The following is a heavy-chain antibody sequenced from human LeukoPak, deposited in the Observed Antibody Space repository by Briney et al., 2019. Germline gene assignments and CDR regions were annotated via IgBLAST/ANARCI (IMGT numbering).Heavy chain of an antibody. CDR1: GYTFTSYD. CDR2: MNTNSGKT. Sequence: ASVKVSCKASGYTFTSYDINWVRQATGQGLEWMGWMNTNSGKTGYAQKFQGRATMTRNTSISTAYMELSSLRSEDTAVYYCARGERRTQKIDPWGQGTLVTVSS. CDR3: ARGERRTQKIDP. D-gene: IGHD1-1*01. V-gene: IGHV1-8*01. J-gene: IGHJ5*02.